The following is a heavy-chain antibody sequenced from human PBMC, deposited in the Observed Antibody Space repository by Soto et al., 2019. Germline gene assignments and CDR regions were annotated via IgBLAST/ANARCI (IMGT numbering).Heavy chain of an antibody. CDR2: ISGYNGNT. J-gene: IGHJ5*02. V-gene: IGHV1-18*01. Sequence: QVQLVQSGAEVKKPGASVKVSCKASGYTFTSYGISWVRQAPGQGLEWMGWISGYNGNTNYAQKLQGRVTMTTDTSTRTVYMELRSLRSDDTAVYYCARDRVEGVAGTGARWFDPWGQGTLVTVSS. D-gene: IGHD6-19*01. CDR1: GYTFTSYG. CDR3: ARDRVEGVAGTGARWFDP.